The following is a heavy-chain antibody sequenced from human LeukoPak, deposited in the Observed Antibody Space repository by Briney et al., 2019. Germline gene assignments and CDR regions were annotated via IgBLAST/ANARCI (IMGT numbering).Heavy chain of an antibody. V-gene: IGHV4-39*01. CDR2: IYYSGST. J-gene: IGHJ4*02. Sequence: SETLSLTCTVSGGSISSSSYYWGWIRQPPGKGLEWIGSIYYSGSTYYNPSLKSRVTISVDTSKNQFSLKLGSVTAADTAVYYCAIPLRNSNYYFDYWGQGTLVTVSS. CDR1: GGSISSSSYY. CDR3: AIPLRNSNYYFDY. D-gene: IGHD4-11*01.